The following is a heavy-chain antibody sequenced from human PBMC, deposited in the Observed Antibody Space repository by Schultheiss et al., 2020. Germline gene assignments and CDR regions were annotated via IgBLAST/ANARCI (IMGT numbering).Heavy chain of an antibody. Sequence: VSLRLSCAASGFTFSSYGMNWVHQAPGKGLEWVSSISSSSAIYYADSVQGRFTISRDNAKNTLYLQMDSLRVEDTAMYYCAKQEEGSYFDYWGQGTLVTCSS. D-gene: IGHD1/OR15-1a*01. V-gene: IGHV3-69-1*01. CDR3: AKQEEGSYFDY. CDR1: GFTFSSYG. J-gene: IGHJ4*02. CDR2: ISSSSAI.